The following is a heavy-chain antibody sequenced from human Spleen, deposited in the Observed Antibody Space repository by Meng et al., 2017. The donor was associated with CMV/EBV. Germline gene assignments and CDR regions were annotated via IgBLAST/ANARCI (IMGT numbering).Heavy chain of an antibody. Sequence: GGSLRLSCVASGVTFSTYAMHWVRQAPGKGLEWVAVISYDGSDKYYADSVKGRFTISRDNAKNSLYLQMNSLRAEDTAVYYCARDLVRGVYSAFDIWGQGTMVTVSS. CDR1: GVTFSTYA. CDR2: ISYDGSDK. D-gene: IGHD3-10*01. J-gene: IGHJ3*02. CDR3: ARDLVRGVYSAFDI. V-gene: IGHV3-30*04.